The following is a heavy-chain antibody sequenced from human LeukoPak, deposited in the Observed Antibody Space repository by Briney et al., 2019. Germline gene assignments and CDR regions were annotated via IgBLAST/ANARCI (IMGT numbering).Heavy chain of an antibody. J-gene: IGHJ6*02. CDR1: GFTFSSYG. Sequence: GRSLRLSCAASGFTFSSYGMHWVRQAPGKGLEWVAVISYDGSNKYYADSVKGRFTISRDNSKNTLYLQMNSLRAEDTAVYYCPKGGGYCSGGSCYPGGGAGSNYYGMDVWGQGTTVTASS. D-gene: IGHD2-15*01. V-gene: IGHV3-30*18. CDR3: PKGGGYCSGGSCYPGGGAGSNYYGMDV. CDR2: ISYDGSNK.